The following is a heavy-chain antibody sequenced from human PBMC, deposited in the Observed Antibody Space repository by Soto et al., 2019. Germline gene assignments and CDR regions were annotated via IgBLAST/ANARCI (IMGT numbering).Heavy chain of an antibody. D-gene: IGHD6-6*01. CDR1: GFTFSSYS. CDR2: ISSSSSYI. CDR3: AIRPGSQSIALTTPPGY. Sequence: PGGSLRLSCAASGFTFSSYSMNWVRQAPGKGLEWVSSISSSSSYIYYADSVKGRFTISRDNAKNSLYLQMNSLRAEDTAVYYCAIRPGSQSIALTTPPGYWGQGTLVTVSS. J-gene: IGHJ4*02. V-gene: IGHV3-21*01.